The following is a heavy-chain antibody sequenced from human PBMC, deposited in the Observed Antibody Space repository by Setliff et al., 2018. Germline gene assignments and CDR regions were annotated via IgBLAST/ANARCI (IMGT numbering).Heavy chain of an antibody. D-gene: IGHD4-17*01. Sequence: GGSVRLSCAASGFVVSNNEMSWVRQAPGKGLEWVSVTYSNGATNYADSVKGRFIISRDNSKNTLYLQMNSLRGEDTASYFCARDPNGDFVGAFDPWDQGSLVTVSS. V-gene: IGHV3-53*01. CDR2: TYSNGAT. J-gene: IGHJ5*02. CDR1: GFVVSNNE. CDR3: ARDPNGDFVGAFDP.